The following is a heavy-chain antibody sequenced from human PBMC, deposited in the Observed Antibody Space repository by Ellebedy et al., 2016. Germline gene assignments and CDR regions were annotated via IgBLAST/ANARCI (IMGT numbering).Heavy chain of an antibody. J-gene: IGHJ4*02. CDR3: ARVVFGGTSSRLVS. V-gene: IGHV3-48*04. CDR1: GFTFSSYG. Sequence: GGSLRLXXAASGFTFSSYGMNWVRQAPGKGLEWVAYIPDSGTTIYYADSVKGRFSISRDNAKNSLYLQMNSLTAEDTAVYYCARVVFGGTSSRLVSWGQGTLVTVSS. CDR2: IPDSGTTI. D-gene: IGHD6-6*01.